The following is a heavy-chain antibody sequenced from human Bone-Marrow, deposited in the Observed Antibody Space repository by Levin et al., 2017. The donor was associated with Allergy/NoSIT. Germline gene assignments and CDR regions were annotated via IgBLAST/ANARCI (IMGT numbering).Heavy chain of an antibody. V-gene: IGHV3-21*06. CDR2: ISGNSHYV. Sequence: PGGSLRLSCRGSGFDFNTHDMNWVRQAPGQGLEWVSSISGNSHYVYYADSVKGRFSISRDNAKNSMFLHLNSLRVEETAVYYWARSQGRSGWSYYYDREDVWGRGTKLTVSS. D-gene: IGHD6-19*01. CDR3: ARSQGRSGWSYYYDREDV. J-gene: IGHJ6*02. CDR1: GFDFNTHD.